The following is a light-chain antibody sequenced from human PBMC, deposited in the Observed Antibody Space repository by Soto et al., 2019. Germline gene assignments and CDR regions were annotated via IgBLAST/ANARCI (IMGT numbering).Light chain of an antibody. J-gene: IGLJ2*01. CDR3: SSYTATSNMLV. Sequence: QSALTQPPSASGSLGQSVTISCTVTSSDVGGYNYVSWYQQHPGKAPKLMILEVTQRPSGVPDRFSGSKSGNTASLTVSGLQTEDEADYYCSSYTATSNMLVFGEETKQTDL. V-gene: IGLV2-8*01. CDR2: EVT. CDR1: SSDVGGYNY.